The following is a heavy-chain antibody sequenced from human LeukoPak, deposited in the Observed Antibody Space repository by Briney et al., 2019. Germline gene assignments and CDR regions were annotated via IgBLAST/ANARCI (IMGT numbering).Heavy chain of an antibody. Sequence: SETLSLTCTVSGGSISSGSYYWSWIRQPAGKGLEWIGRIYTSGSTNYNPSLESRVTISVDTSKNQFSLKLSSVTAADTAVYYCASGLRYFDLYYWGQGTLVTVSS. D-gene: IGHD3-9*01. J-gene: IGHJ4*02. CDR3: ASGLRYFDLYY. CDR1: GGSISSGSYY. CDR2: IYTSGST. V-gene: IGHV4-61*02.